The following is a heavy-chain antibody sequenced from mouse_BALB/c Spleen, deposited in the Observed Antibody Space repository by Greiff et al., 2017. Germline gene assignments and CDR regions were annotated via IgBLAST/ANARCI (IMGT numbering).Heavy chain of an antibody. CDR3: TLYGNYGYYAMDY. Sequence: VQLQQSGAELVKPGASVKLSCKASGYTFTSYYMYWVKQRPGQGLEWIGEINPSNGGTNFNEKFKSKATLTVDKSSSTAYMQLSSLTSEDSAVYYCTLYGNYGYYAMDYWGQGTSVTVSS. D-gene: IGHD2-1*01. CDR1: GYTFTSYY. CDR2: INPSNGGT. J-gene: IGHJ4*01. V-gene: IGHV1S81*02.